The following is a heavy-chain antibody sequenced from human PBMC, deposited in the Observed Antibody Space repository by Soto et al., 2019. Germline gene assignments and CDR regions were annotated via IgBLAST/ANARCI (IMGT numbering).Heavy chain of an antibody. J-gene: IGHJ4*02. D-gene: IGHD4-17*01. CDR3: ARDRTVISRSPYYFDY. Sequence: ASVKVSCKASGYTFTGYYMHWVRQAPGQGLEWMGWVNPNSGGTNYAQKFQGRVTMTRDTSISTAYIELSRLRSDDTAVYYCARDRTVISRSPYYFDYWGQGTLVTVSS. CDR2: VNPNSGGT. V-gene: IGHV1-2*02. CDR1: GYTFTGYY.